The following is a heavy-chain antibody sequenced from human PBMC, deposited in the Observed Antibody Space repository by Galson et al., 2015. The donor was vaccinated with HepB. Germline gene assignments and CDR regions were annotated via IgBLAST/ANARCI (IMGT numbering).Heavy chain of an antibody. CDR2: INPSGGST. CDR3: ARVIPDAGRTFDP. Sequence: SVKVSCKASGYNFTSYYMHWVRQAPGQGLEWMGIINPSGGSTDYAQKFRGRLTMTRDTSTSTVYMELSSLRSEDTAVYYCARVIPDAGRTFDPWGQGTLVTVSS. J-gene: IGHJ5*02. V-gene: IGHV1-46*01. CDR1: GYNFTSYY. D-gene: IGHD1-14*01.